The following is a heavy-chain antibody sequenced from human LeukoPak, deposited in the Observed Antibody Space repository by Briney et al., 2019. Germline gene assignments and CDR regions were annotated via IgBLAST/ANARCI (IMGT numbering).Heavy chain of an antibody. CDR2: IRQDGSDK. CDR1: GFTFSNYW. CDR3: AKDLWGNRDIVVVVAAIFDY. D-gene: IGHD2-15*01. J-gene: IGHJ4*02. V-gene: IGHV3-7*03. Sequence: PGGSLRLSCAASGFTFSNYWMSWVRQAPGKGLEWVANIRQDGSDKYYVASVKGRFSISRDNAKNSVYLQMNSLRAEDTAVYYCAKDLWGNRDIVVVVAAIFDYWGQGTLVTVSS.